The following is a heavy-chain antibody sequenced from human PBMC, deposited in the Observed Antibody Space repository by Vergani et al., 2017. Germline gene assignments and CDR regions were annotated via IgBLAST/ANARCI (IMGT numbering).Heavy chain of an antibody. D-gene: IGHD5-12*01. V-gene: IGHV3-74*01. J-gene: IGHJ5*01. CDR3: VRARCSGPCFMSNWFDS. CDR2: IKSDGSIT. Sequence: EVQLVESGGGLIHPGGSLSLSCEGSGFSFSGYWMHWVRQSPEKGLVWVSRIKSDGSITNYADSVKGRFTISRDNAKNTLYLEMNSLRGDDTAIYYCVRARCSGPCFMSNWFDSWGQGTLVTVSS. CDR1: GFSFSGYW.